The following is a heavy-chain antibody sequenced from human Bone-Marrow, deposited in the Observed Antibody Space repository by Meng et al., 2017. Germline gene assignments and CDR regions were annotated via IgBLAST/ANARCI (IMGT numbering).Heavy chain of an antibody. CDR1: GGSFSGYY. V-gene: IGHV4-34*01. CDR3: ARGRVVAATNPKFDY. Sequence: QVQLQQLGAGLLKPSETLSLTCAVYGGSFSGYYWSWIRQPPGKGLEWIGEINHSGSTNYNPSLKSRVTISVDTSKNQFSLKLSSVTAADTAVYYRARGRVVAATNPKFDYWGQGTLVTVSS. CDR2: INHSGST. D-gene: IGHD2-15*01. J-gene: IGHJ4*02.